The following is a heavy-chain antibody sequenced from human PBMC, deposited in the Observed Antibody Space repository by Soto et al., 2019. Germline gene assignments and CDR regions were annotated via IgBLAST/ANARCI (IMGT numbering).Heavy chain of an antibody. J-gene: IGHJ4*02. CDR3: ARSYYGSGSYYRNYYFDY. CDR1: GGTFSSYA. V-gene: IGHV1-69*13. Sequence: SVKVSCKASGGTFSSYAISWVRQAPGQGLEWMGGIIPIFGTANYAQKFQGRVTITADESTSTAYMELSSLRSEDTAVYYCARSYYGSGSYYRNYYFDYWGQGTLVTVSS. D-gene: IGHD3-10*01. CDR2: IIPIFGTA.